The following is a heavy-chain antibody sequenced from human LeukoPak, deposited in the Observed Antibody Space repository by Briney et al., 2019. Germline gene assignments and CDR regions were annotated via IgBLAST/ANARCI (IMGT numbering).Heavy chain of an antibody. CDR3: ARSYYYFDY. CDR2: INSDGSTT. Sequence: GGSLRLSCAASGFTFSSYWMHWVRQAPGKGLVWVSRINSDGSTTNYADSVKGRFTISRDNAKNTPYLQMNSLRVEDTAVYYCARSYYYFDYWGQGTLVTVSS. V-gene: IGHV3-74*01. CDR1: GFTFSSYW. J-gene: IGHJ4*02. D-gene: IGHD3-10*01.